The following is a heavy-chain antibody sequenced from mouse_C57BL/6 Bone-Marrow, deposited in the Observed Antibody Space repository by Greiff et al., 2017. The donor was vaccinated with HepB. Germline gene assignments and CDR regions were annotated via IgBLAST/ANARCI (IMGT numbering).Heavy chain of an antibody. CDR1: GGHINDDE. J-gene: IGHJ4*01. CDR3: TTRTYYYAMDY. CDR2: RDADDGDT. Sequence: EGKRKKGGAERGRTGAEGKGEGKEEGGHINDDERSGVKQRTEQGRGWVGRRDADDGDTEYAPKFQGKATMTADTSSNTAYLQLSSLTSEDTAVYYYTTRTYYYAMDYWGQGTSVTVSS. V-gene: IGHV14-1*01.